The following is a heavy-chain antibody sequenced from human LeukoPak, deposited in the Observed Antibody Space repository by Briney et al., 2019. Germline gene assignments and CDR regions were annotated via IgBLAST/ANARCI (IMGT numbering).Heavy chain of an antibody. Sequence: GGSLRLSCAASGFTFSSYAMSSVRPAPGKGLEWVSAISGSGGSTYYADSVKGLFTISRDNSKNTLYLQMNSLRAEDTAVYYCAKDSGDYDTTSFDYWGQGTLVTVSS. CDR1: GFTFSSYA. J-gene: IGHJ4*02. CDR2: ISGSGGST. D-gene: IGHD4-17*01. V-gene: IGHV3-23*01. CDR3: AKDSGDYDTTSFDY.